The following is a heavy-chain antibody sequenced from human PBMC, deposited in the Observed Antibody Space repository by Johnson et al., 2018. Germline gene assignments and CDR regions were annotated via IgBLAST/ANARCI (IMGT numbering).Heavy chain of an antibody. V-gene: IGHV3-74*03. CDR2: ITADGSST. CDR1: GFTFSNYW. D-gene: IGHD2-15*01. CDR3: ARDNGYATPVDI. J-gene: IGHJ3*02. Sequence: VQLVESGGGLVQPGGSLRLSCAASGFTFSNYWMHWVRQAPGKGLVWVSRITADGSSTTYADSMKGRVTISRDNAKTTLYLQMTSLRAEDTAMYNCARDNGYATPVDIWGQGTMVTVSP.